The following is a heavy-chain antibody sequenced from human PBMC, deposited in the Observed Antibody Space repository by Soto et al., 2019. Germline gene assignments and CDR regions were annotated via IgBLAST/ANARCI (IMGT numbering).Heavy chain of an antibody. J-gene: IGHJ4*02. V-gene: IGHV4-31*03. Sequence: QVQLQESGPGLVKPSQTLSLTCTVSGGSISSGGYYWSWIRQHPGKGLEWIGYIYYSGSTYYNPSPKSRVTISVDTSKNQCSLKLSSVTAADTAVYYCARGVTMVRGVIHTPYFDYWGQGTLVTVSS. CDR2: IYYSGST. D-gene: IGHD3-10*01. CDR3: ARGVTMVRGVIHTPYFDY. CDR1: GGSISSGGYY.